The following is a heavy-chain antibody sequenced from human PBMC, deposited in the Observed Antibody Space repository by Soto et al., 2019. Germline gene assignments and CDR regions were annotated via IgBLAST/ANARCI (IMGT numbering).Heavy chain of an antibody. V-gene: IGHV3-11*06. CDR3: AREVVVAATRRYFDY. CDR1: GLTFNDYY. CDR2: ISGSSTYT. D-gene: IGHD2-15*01. Sequence: GGSLRLSCAASGLTFNDYYMSWIRQAPGKGLEWVSYISGSSTYTNYADSVKGRFTISRDNAKNSLYLQMNSLRAEDTAVYYCAREVVVAATRRYFDYWGQGILVTVSS. J-gene: IGHJ4*02.